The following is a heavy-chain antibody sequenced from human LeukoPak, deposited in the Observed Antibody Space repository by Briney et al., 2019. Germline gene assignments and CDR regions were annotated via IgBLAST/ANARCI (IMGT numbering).Heavy chain of an antibody. V-gene: IGHV2-70*11. J-gene: IGHJ4*02. CDR3: ARLYYDILTGFVTPDY. Sequence: SGPTLVNPTQTLTLTCTFSGFSLSTSGMCVSWIRQPPGKALEWLARIDWDDDKYYSTSLKTRLTISKDTSKNQVVLTMTNMDPVDTATYYCARLYYDILTGFVTPDYWGQGTLVTVSS. CDR2: IDWDDDK. D-gene: IGHD3-9*01. CDR1: GFSLSTSGMC.